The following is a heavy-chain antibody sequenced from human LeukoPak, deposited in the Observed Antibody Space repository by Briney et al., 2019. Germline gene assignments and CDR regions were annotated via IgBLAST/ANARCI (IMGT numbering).Heavy chain of an antibody. CDR3: AKSDWFDP. CDR2: SKYDGSTA. J-gene: IGHJ5*02. V-gene: IGHV3-74*03. CDR1: GSTLKNYW. Sequence: GGSLRLSCETSGSTLKNYWMSWLRRAPGKGLEWVSRSKYDGSTAMYAESVKGRFTISRDNARGTLYLQMNSLRVDDTAVYYCAKSDWFDPCGRGILVTVSS.